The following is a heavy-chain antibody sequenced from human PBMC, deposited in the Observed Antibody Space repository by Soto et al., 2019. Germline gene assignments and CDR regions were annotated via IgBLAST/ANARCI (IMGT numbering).Heavy chain of an antibody. CDR1: GCTFTGYY. J-gene: IGHJ6*02. V-gene: IGHV1-2*02. D-gene: IGHD7-27*01. CDR2: INPNSGGT. CDR3: ARNWVYYYGMDV. Sequence: ASVKVSCKASGCTFTGYYMHWVRQAPGQGLEWMGWINPNSGGTNYAQKFQGRVTMTRDTSISTAYMELSRLRSDDTAVYYCARNWVYYYGMDVWGQGTTVTVSS.